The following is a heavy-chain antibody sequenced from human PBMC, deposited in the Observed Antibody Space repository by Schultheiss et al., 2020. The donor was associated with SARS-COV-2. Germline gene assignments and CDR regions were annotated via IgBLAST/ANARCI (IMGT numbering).Heavy chain of an antibody. Sequence: GGSLRLSCAASGFTFSSYWMSWVRHAPGKGLEWVANIKQDGSEKYYVDSVKGRFTISRDNAKNSLYLQMNSLRAEDTAVYYCARGYCSGGSCYCLDYWGQGTLVTVSS. D-gene: IGHD2-15*01. V-gene: IGHV3-7*01. CDR3: ARGYCSGGSCYCLDY. CDR2: IKQDGSEK. CDR1: GFTFSSYW. J-gene: IGHJ4*02.